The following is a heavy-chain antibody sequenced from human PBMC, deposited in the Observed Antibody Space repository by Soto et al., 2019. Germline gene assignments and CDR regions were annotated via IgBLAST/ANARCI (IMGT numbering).Heavy chain of an antibody. D-gene: IGHD3-22*01. CDR3: ATDQGGYYYRLGY. Sequence: QMQLVQSGPEVKKPGTSVKVSCKASTFTFSSSAVHWVRQVRGQRLEWIGWVVVGSGNRSYAQKFQERVTITRDMSTSTAYMELSSLRSEDTAVYYCATDQGGYYYRLGYWGQGTLVTVSS. CDR2: VVVGSGNR. CDR1: TFTFSSSA. V-gene: IGHV1-58*01. J-gene: IGHJ4*02.